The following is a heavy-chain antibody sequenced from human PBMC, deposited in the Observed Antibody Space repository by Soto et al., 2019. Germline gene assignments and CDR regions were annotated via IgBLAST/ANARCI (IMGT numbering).Heavy chain of an antibody. Sequence: TSETLSLTCTVSGGSISSSSYYWGWIRQPPGKGLEWIGSIYYSGSTYYNPSLKSRVTISVDTSKNQFSLKLSSVTAADTAVYYCARVQLGYCTNGVCYSPYYYYYYYMDVWGKGTTVTVSS. CDR1: GGSISSSSYY. D-gene: IGHD2-8*01. CDR2: IYYSGST. V-gene: IGHV4-39*01. CDR3: ARVQLGYCTNGVCYSPYYYYYYYMDV. J-gene: IGHJ6*03.